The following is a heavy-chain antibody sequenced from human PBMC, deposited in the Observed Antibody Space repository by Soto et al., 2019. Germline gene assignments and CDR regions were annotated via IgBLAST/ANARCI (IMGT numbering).Heavy chain of an antibody. Sequence: EVQLVESGGGLVQPGGSLKLSCAASGFTFSGSAMHWVRQASGKGLEWVGRIRSKANSYATAYAASVKGRFTISRDDSKNTAYLQVNSLKTEDTVVYCCTRHGAGGGINYYYYGMAVWGQGTTVTVSS. J-gene: IGHJ6*02. D-gene: IGHD2-15*01. CDR2: IRSKANSYAT. V-gene: IGHV3-73*01. CDR1: GFTFSGSA. CDR3: TRHGAGGGINYYYYGMAV.